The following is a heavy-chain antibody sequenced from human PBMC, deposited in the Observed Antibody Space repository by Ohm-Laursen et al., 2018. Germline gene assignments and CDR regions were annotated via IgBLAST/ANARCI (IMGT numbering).Heavy chain of an antibody. D-gene: IGHD3-3*01. CDR3: ARDDFWSGYYYYGMDV. Sequence: SLRLSCAASGFTFSDYYMSWIRQAPGKGLEWVSYISSSGSTIYYADSVKGRFTISRDNAKNSLYLQMNSLRAEDTAVYYCARDDFWSGYYYYGMDVWGQGTTVTVSS. CDR1: GFTFSDYY. CDR2: ISSSGSTI. J-gene: IGHJ6*02. V-gene: IGHV3-11*01.